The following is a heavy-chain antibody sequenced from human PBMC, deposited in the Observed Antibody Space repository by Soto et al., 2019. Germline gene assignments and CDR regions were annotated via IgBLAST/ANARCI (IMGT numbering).Heavy chain of an antibody. J-gene: IGHJ4*02. CDR1: GYTFTSYG. CDR2: ISAYNGNT. CDR3: ARLLDYGDYVGSLDY. Sequence: ASVKVSCKASGYTFTSYGISWVRQAPGQGLEWMGWISAYNGNTNYAQKFQGRVTITADKSTSTAYMELSSLRSEDTAVYYCARLLDYGDYVGSLDYWGQGTLVTVSS. D-gene: IGHD4-17*01. V-gene: IGHV1-18*01.